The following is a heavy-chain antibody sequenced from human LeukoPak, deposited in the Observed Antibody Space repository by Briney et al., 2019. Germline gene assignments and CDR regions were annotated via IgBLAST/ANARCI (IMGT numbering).Heavy chain of an antibody. V-gene: IGHV1-69*04. CDR2: IIPILGIA. CDR1: GGTFSSYA. J-gene: IGHJ3*02. Sequence: ASVKVSCKASGGTFSSYAISWVRQAPGQGLEWMGRIIPILGIANYAQKFQGRVTITADKSTSTAYMELSSLRSEDTAVYYCARDGMIVVLDAFDIWGQGTMVTVSS. D-gene: IGHD3-22*01. CDR3: ARDGMIVVLDAFDI.